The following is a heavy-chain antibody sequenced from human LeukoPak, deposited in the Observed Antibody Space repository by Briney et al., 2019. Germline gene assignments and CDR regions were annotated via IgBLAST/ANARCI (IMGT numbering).Heavy chain of an antibody. J-gene: IGHJ6*03. CDR1: GFTFSRYG. CDR2: LRSDGSDR. D-gene: IGHD5-12*01. Sequence: GGSLRLSCAASGFTFSRYGMHWVRQAPGKGLEWVAFLRSDGSDRSYPDSVKGRFTISRDNSKNTLYLQMNSLRPEDTAVYYCARDPGSGRHSYYMDVWGKGTTVIVS. V-gene: IGHV3-30*02. CDR3: ARDPGSGRHSYYMDV.